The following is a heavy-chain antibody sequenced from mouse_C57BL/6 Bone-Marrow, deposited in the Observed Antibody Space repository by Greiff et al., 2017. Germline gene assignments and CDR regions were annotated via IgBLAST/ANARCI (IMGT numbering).Heavy chain of an antibody. CDR2: IDPANGNT. D-gene: IGHD2-3*01. CDR1: GFNIKNTY. J-gene: IGHJ2*01. CDR3: ARGDYDGSYGNYFDY. V-gene: IGHV14-3*01. Sequence: EVQLQQSVAELVRPGASVKLSCTASGFNIKNTYMHWVKQRPEQGLEWIGRIDPANGNTKYAPKFQGKATITADTSSNTAYLQLSSLTSEDTDIYYCARGDYDGSYGNYFDYWGQGTTLTVSS.